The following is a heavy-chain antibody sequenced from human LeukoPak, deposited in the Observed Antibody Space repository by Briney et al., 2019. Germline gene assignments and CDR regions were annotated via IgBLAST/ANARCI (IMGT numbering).Heavy chain of an antibody. CDR2: ISGSGGST. J-gene: IGHJ1*01. V-gene: IGHV3-23*01. D-gene: IGHD2-15*01. Sequence: GGSLRLSCAASGFTFSSYAMSWVRQAPGKGLEWVSAISGSGGSTYYADSVKGRFTISRDNSKNTQYLQMNSLRAEDTAVYYCAKDNLPIRYCSGGSCYFPAEYFQHWGQGTLVTVSS. CDR1: GFTFSSYA. CDR3: AKDNLPIRYCSGGSCYFPAEYFQH.